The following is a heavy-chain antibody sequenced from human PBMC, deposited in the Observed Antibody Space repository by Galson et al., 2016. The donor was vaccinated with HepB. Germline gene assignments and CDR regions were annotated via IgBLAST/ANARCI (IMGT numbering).Heavy chain of an antibody. V-gene: IGHV4-61*01. CDR2: IYYSGST. CDR1: GGSVRNDSSY. CDR3: AGVIIVTGGNNWFDP. J-gene: IGHJ5*02. Sequence: SETLSLTCTVSGGSVRNDSSYWSWIRQPPGKGLEWIGYIYYSGSTSYNPSLKSRVTISVDTSRNQFSLKLTSVTAADTAVYYCAGVIIVTGGNNWFDPWGQGTLVTVSS. D-gene: IGHD3-16*01.